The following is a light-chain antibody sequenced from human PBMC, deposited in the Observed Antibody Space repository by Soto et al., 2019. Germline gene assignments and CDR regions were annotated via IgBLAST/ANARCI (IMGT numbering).Light chain of an antibody. J-gene: IGKJ1*01. Sequence: DIQITPSPSSLSASVGDRVTITFRASQSINSYLNWYQQKPGKAPKLLIYAASSLQSGVPSRFSGSGSGTDFTFTISSLQPEDFATYYCQQSYSTPRTFGQGTKVDIK. CDR1: QSINSY. CDR2: AAS. V-gene: IGKV1-39*01. CDR3: QQSYSTPRT.